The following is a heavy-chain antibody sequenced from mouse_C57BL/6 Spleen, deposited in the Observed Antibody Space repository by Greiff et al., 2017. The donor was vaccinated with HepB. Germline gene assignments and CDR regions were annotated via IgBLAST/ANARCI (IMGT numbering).Heavy chain of an antibody. V-gene: IGHV1-72*01. CDR3: ARVTTVVAYYDAMDD. CDR1: GYTFTSYW. J-gene: IGHJ4*01. CDR2: IDPTSGGT. Sequence: QVQLQQPGAELVKPGASVKLSCKASGYTFTSYWMHWVKQRPGRGLEWIGRIDPTSGGTKYNETFKSKATLTVDKPSGAAYMQLSSLTSEDSAVYYCARVTTVVAYYDAMDDWGQGTSVTVAS. D-gene: IGHD1-1*01.